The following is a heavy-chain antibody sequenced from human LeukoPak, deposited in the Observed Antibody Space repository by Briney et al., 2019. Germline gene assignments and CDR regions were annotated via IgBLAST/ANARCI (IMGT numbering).Heavy chain of an antibody. D-gene: IGHD6-19*01. CDR3: ARDSSGWFMSGMDV. Sequence: SETQSLTCAVYGGSFSGYYWSWIRQPPGKGLEWIGEINHSGSTNYNPSLKSRVTISVDTSKNQFSLKLSSVTAADTAVYYCARDSSGWFMSGMDVWGQGTTVTVSS. V-gene: IGHV4-34*01. CDR1: GGSFSGYY. J-gene: IGHJ6*02. CDR2: INHSGST.